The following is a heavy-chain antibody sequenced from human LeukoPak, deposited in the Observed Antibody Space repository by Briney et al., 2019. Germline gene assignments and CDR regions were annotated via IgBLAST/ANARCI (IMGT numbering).Heavy chain of an antibody. CDR3: ARGWAYYDSSGYYLGAFDI. V-gene: IGHV4-61*01. CDR1: GGSVSSGSYY. CDR2: INHSGST. J-gene: IGHJ3*02. D-gene: IGHD3-22*01. Sequence: SETLSLTCTVSGGSVSSGSYYWSWIRQPPGKGLEWIGEINHSGSTNYNPSLKSRVTISVDTSKNQFSLKLSSVTAADTAVYYCARGWAYYDSSGYYLGAFDIWGQGTMVTVSS.